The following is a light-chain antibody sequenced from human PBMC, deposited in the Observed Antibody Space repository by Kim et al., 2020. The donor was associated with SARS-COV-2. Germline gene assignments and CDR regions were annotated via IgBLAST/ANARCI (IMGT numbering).Light chain of an antibody. CDR1: QSVLYSSNNKNY. Sequence: DIVMTHSPASLAVSLGERATINCKSSQSVLYSSNNKNYLAWYQQKPGQPPKLLIYWASTRESGVPDRFSGSGSGTDFTLTISSLQAEDVAVYYCQQYYRTPLTFGGGTKVDIK. CDR2: WAS. V-gene: IGKV4-1*01. CDR3: QQYYRTPLT. J-gene: IGKJ4*01.